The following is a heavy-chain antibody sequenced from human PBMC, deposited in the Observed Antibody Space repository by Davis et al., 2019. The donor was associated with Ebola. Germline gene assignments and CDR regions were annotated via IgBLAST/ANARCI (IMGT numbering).Heavy chain of an antibody. Sequence: GESLKIPCAASGFIFSNYWMSWVRQAPGKGLEWVANIRQDGREKHYVDSVKGRFTISRGSSKRSLYLQMNSLRPDDTAVYYCVKDLWAGISPSTEYGMDVWGKGTMVTVSS. CDR3: VKDLWAGISPSTEYGMDV. CDR1: GFIFSNYW. J-gene: IGHJ6*04. CDR2: IRQDGREK. V-gene: IGHV3-7*03. D-gene: IGHD2-2*01.